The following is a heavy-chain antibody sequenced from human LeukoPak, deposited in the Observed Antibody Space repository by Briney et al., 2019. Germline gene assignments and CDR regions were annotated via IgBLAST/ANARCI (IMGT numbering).Heavy chain of an antibody. CDR1: GFTFSSYG. CDR2: IWYDGSNK. CDR3: ARDMDQERPGGWFDP. J-gene: IGHJ5*02. Sequence: PGGSLRLSCAASGFTFSSYGMHWVRQAPGKGLEWVAVIWYDGSNKYYADSVKGRFTIPRDNSKNTLYLQMNSLRAEDTAVYYCARDMDQERPGGWFDPWGQGTLVTVSS. V-gene: IGHV3-33*01. D-gene: IGHD6-25*01.